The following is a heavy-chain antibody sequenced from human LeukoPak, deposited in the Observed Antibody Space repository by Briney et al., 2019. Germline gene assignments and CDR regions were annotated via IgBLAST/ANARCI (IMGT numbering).Heavy chain of an antibody. CDR3: ARQPARFYFDY. CDR2: IIGSGGST. J-gene: IGHJ4*02. D-gene: IGHD6-13*01. V-gene: IGHV3-23*01. CDR1: GFTFTSYA. Sequence: GGSLRLSCEASGFTFTSYAMNWVRRAPGKGLEWVSAIIGSGGSTFYADSVKGRFTTSRDNSKNTLNLQMNSLRAEDTAVYYCARQPARFYFDYWGQGTLVTVSS.